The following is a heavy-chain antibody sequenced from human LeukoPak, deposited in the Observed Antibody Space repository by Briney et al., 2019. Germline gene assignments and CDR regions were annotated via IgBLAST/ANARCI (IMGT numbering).Heavy chain of an antibody. CDR3: ARDAGYCSGGSCPYNWFDP. V-gene: IGHV1-8*01. CDR1: GYTSTSYD. CDR2: MNPKSGNT. D-gene: IGHD2-15*01. J-gene: IGHJ5*02. Sequence: GASVKVSCRASGYTSTSYDINWVRQAPGQGLEWMGWMNPKSGNTGYAQKFQGRVTMTRNTSISTAYMELSSLRSEDTAVYYCARDAGYCSGGSCPYNWFDPWGQGTLVTVSS.